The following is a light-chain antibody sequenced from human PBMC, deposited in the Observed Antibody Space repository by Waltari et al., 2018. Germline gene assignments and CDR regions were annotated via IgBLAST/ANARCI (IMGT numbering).Light chain of an antibody. CDR2: AAS. V-gene: IGKV1D-12*01. Sequence: DIQMTQSPSSVSSSVGDTVTITFRASQRITSWFAWYQQKPGKAPKLLIYAASSLQSGVPSRFSGSGSGADFTLTISSLQPEDFATYYCQQADSLPLTFGGGTKVEIK. CDR1: QRITSW. CDR3: QQADSLPLT. J-gene: IGKJ4*01.